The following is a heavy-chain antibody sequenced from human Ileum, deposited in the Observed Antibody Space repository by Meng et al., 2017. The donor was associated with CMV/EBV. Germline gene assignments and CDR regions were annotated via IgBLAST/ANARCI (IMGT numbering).Heavy chain of an antibody. CDR3: ARVMAVAGTGYFDY. CDR2: INPNSGGT. J-gene: IGHJ4*02. CDR1: GYTFTGYY. D-gene: IGHD6-19*01. V-gene: IGHV1-2*02. Sequence: ASVKVSCKASGYTFTGYYMHWVRQAPGQGLEWMGWINPNSGGTNYAQKFQGRVTMTRDTSISTAYMELRSLRSDDTAVYYCARVMAVAGTGYFDYWGQGTLVTVSS.